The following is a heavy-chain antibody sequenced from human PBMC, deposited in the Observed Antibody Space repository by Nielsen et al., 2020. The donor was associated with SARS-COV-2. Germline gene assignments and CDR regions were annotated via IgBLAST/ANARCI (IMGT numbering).Heavy chain of an antibody. J-gene: IGHJ4*02. D-gene: IGHD6-13*01. CDR3: AREALAAAGIDY. Sequence: GESLKISCAASGFTFSSYWMNWVRQAPGKGLEWVANIKQDGSEKYYGDSVKGRFTISRDNSKNTLYLQMNSLRAEDTAVYYCAREALAAAGIDYWGQGTLVTVSS. V-gene: IGHV3-7*01. CDR2: IKQDGSEK. CDR1: GFTFSSYW.